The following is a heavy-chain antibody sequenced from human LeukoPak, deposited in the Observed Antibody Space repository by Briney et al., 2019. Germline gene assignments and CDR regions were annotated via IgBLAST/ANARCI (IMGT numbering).Heavy chain of an antibody. J-gene: IGHJ4*02. CDR3: ARGYYYDSSGYYY. Sequence: GGSLRLSCAASGFTFSSYWMSWVRQAPGKGLEWVANIKQDGSEKYYVDSVKGRFTISRDNAKNSLYLQINSLRAEDTAVYYCARGYYYDSSGYYYWGQGTLVTVSS. CDR2: IKQDGSEK. CDR1: GFTFSSYW. V-gene: IGHV3-7*03. D-gene: IGHD3-22*01.